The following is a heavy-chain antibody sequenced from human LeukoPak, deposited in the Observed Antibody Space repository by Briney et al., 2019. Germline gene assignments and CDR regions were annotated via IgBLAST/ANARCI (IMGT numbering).Heavy chain of an antibody. CDR1: GGSVSSGSYY. CDR3: ARVRRDGYNSPDY. CDR2: IYYSGST. D-gene: IGHD5-24*01. Sequence: SETLSLTCTVSGGSVSSGSYYWSWIRQPPGKGLEWIGYIYYSGSTNYNPSLKSRVTISVDTSKNQFSLKLSSVTAADTAVYYCARVRRDGYNSPDYWGQGTLVAVSS. J-gene: IGHJ4*02. V-gene: IGHV4-61*01.